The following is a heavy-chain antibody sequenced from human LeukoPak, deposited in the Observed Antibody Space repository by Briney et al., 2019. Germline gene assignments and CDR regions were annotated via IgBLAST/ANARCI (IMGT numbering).Heavy chain of an antibody. CDR2: ISGNADRT. D-gene: IGHD1-26*01. V-gene: IGHV3-64*01. CDR1: GFTFSRYT. Sequence: PAGSLRLSCSASGFTFSRYTMYWVRQAPGKGLEYVSGISGNADRTFYATPVKGRFPISKENLENRLYLQMDSLRPEELGLFSCARRATYSGDYDYWGQGTLVTV. CDR3: ARRATYSGDYDY. J-gene: IGHJ4*02.